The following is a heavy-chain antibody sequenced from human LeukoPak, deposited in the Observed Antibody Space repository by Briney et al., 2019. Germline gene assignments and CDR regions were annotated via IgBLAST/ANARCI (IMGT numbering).Heavy chain of an antibody. J-gene: IGHJ3*02. Sequence: SETLSLTCTVSGGSISSYYWSWIRQPPGKRLEWIGYIYYSGSTNYNPSLKSRVTISVDTSKNQFSLKLSSVTAADTAVYYCARARSGAVMVGAFDIWGLGTMVTVSS. CDR1: GGSISSYY. CDR2: IYYSGST. D-gene: IGHD3-3*01. V-gene: IGHV4-59*01. CDR3: ARARSGAVMVGAFDI.